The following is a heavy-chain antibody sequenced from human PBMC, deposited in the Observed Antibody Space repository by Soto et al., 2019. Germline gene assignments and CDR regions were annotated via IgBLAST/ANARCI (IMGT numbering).Heavy chain of an antibody. CDR3: ARAADYCSSTSCYNFDY. Sequence: QVQLVQSGAEVKKPGSSVKVSCKASGGTFSSYAISWVRQAPGQGLEWMGGIIPIFGTANYAQKFQGRVTITADKSTSTASMELRSLRSEDTAVYYCARAADYCSSTSCYNFDYWGQGTLVTVSS. J-gene: IGHJ4*02. CDR1: GGTFSSYA. D-gene: IGHD2-2*02. V-gene: IGHV1-69*06. CDR2: IIPIFGTA.